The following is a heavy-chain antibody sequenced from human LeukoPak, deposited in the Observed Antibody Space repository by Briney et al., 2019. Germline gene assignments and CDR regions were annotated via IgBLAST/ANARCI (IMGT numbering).Heavy chain of an antibody. CDR3: VRGVEMDTY. V-gene: IGHV1-18*01. CDR1: GYTFTTYG. Sequence: GASVKISCKASGYTFTTYGISWVRQAPGQGLEWMGWISGHNGHTNYAQKVLGRVTMTTDKSTNTAYMELRSLRSDDTAVYYCVRGVEMDTYWGQGTLVTVSS. J-gene: IGHJ4*02. D-gene: IGHD5-24*01. CDR2: ISGHNGHT.